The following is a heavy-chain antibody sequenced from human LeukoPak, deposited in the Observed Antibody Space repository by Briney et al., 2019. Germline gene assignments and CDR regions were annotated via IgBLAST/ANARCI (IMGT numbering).Heavy chain of an antibody. Sequence: GGSLRLSCAASGFTFSSYSMNWVRQAPGKGLEWVSYISSFSGTIYYADSVKGRFTIPRDNAKNSLYLQMNSLRAEDTAVYYCAREGIAVAGDAFDIWGQGTMVTVSS. CDR1: GFTFSSYS. D-gene: IGHD6-19*01. CDR3: AREGIAVAGDAFDI. V-gene: IGHV3-48*01. J-gene: IGHJ3*02. CDR2: ISSFSGTI.